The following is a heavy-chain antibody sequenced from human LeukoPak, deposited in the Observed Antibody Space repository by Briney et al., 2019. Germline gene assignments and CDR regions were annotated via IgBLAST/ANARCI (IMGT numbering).Heavy chain of an antibody. CDR1: GGSFSGYY. V-gene: IGHV4-34*01. J-gene: IGHJ4*02. CDR2: INHSGST. CDR3: EREKKQWLGRPFDY. D-gene: IGHD6-19*01. Sequence: SETLSLTCAVYGGSFSGYYWSWIRQPPGKGLEWIGEINHSGSTNYNPSLKSRVTISVDTSKNQFSLKLSSVTAADAAVYYCEREKKQWLGRPFDYWGQGTLVTVSS.